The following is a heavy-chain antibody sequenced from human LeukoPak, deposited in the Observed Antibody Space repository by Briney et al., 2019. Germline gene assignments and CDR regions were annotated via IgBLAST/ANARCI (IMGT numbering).Heavy chain of an antibody. Sequence: GASVKVSCKASGYTFTSYGISWVRQAPGQGLEWMGWISAYNGNTNYAQKLQGRVTMTTDTSTSTAYMELRSLRSDDTAVYYCARELGDFWSGQHYYYYYMDVWGKGTTVTVSS. J-gene: IGHJ6*03. D-gene: IGHD3-3*01. V-gene: IGHV1-18*01. CDR2: ISAYNGNT. CDR1: GYTFTSYG. CDR3: ARELGDFWSGQHYYYYYMDV.